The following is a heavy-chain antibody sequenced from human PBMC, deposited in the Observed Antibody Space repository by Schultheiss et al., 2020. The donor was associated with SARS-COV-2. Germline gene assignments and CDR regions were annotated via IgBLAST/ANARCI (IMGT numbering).Heavy chain of an antibody. CDR1: GGSFSGYY. V-gene: IGHV4-34*01. CDR3: ARVKAITMISNWFDP. D-gene: IGHD3-22*01. J-gene: IGHJ5*02. CDR2: INHSGST. Sequence: SETLSLTCAVYGGSFSGYYWSWIRQPPGKGLEWIGEINHSGSTNYNPSLKSRVTMSIDTSKNQFSLKLSSVTAADTAVYYCARVKAITMISNWFDPWGQGTLVTVSS.